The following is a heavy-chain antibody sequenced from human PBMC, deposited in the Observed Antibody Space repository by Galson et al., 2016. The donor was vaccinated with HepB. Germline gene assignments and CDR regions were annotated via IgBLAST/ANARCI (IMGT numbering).Heavy chain of an antibody. V-gene: IGHV3-33*01. CDR1: GFTFSSYG. CDR3: ARDRFPRVTRGRNWFDP. J-gene: IGHJ5*02. D-gene: IGHD2-21*02. Sequence: SLRLSCAASGFTFSSYGMHWVRQAPGKGLEWEAILWYDGTHKYYADSVKGRFTVSRDNSNNTLYLQMNSLRAEDTAVYYCARDRFPRVTRGRNWFDPWGQGTLVTVSS. CDR2: LWYDGTHK.